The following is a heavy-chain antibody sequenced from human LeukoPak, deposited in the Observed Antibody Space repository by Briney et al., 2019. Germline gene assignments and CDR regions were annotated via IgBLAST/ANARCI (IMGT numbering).Heavy chain of an antibody. CDR2: VSIDGSNK. V-gene: IGHV3-30*18. CDR1: GFTFSNYD. J-gene: IGHJ4*02. CDR3: AKDEG. Sequence: PGGSLRLSCAASGFTFSNYDMHWVRQAPGKGLEWVAGVSIDGSNKYYADSARGRFTISRDDSKNTLYLQMNSLRAEDTAVYYCAKDEGGGQGTLVTVSS.